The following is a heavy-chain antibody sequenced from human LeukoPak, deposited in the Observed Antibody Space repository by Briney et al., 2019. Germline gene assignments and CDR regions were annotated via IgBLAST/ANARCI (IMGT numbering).Heavy chain of an antibody. CDR3: ARDWFHAIDY. CDR2: ISSSSDYI. V-gene: IGHV3-21*01. D-gene: IGHD2/OR15-2a*01. CDR1: GFTFNNYI. Sequence: PGGSLRLSCAASGFTFNNYIMNWARQAPGKWLEWVSSISSSSDYIYYADSVKGRFTISRDNAKNSLYLQMNSLRAEDTAVYYCARDWFHAIDYWGQGTLVTVSS. J-gene: IGHJ4*02.